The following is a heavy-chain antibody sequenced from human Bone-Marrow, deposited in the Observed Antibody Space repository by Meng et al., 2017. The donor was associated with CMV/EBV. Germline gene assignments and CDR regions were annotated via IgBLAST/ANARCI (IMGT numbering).Heavy chain of an antibody. V-gene: IGHV1-3*01. CDR3: AKDRGGSGDFDY. J-gene: IGHJ4*02. Sequence: CKASGYTFTNYAIHWVRQGPGQRLEWMGWINAGNGDTKYSQKFQGRVIITRDTSASTSYMELSSLRSEDTALYYCAKDRGGSGDFDYWGQGTLVTVSS. CDR1: GYTFTNYA. D-gene: IGHD2-15*01. CDR2: INAGNGDT.